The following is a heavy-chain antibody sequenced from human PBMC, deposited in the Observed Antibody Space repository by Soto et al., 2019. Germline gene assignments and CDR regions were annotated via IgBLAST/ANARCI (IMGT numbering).Heavy chain of an antibody. CDR3: ARRLAPTISALGY. CDR2: ISENGDRQ. CDR1: GLTFTAST. Sequence: AGGSLRLSCTASGLTFTASTFHWVRQAPGKGLQWVAVISENGDRQYSTESVRGRFVISRDSSKNTLYLQMNSLRPEDTGVYFCARRLAPTISALGYWGQGALVTVSS. V-gene: IGHV3-30*09. J-gene: IGHJ4*02. D-gene: IGHD1-26*01.